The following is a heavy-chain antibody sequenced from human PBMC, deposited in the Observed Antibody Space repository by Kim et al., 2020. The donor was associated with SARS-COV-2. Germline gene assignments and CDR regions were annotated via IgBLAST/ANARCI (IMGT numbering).Heavy chain of an antibody. V-gene: IGHV1-18*01. D-gene: IGHD6-6*01. CDR3: ARDYGQSVLLQLRYYYYYYGMDV. CDR2: ISAYNGNT. Sequence: ASVKVSCKASGYTFTSYGISWVRQAPGQGLEWMGWISAYNGNTNYAQKLQGRVTMTTDTSTSTAYMELRSLRSDDTAVYYCARDYGQSVLLQLRYYYYYYGMDVWGQGTTVTVSS. J-gene: IGHJ6*02. CDR1: GYTFTSYG.